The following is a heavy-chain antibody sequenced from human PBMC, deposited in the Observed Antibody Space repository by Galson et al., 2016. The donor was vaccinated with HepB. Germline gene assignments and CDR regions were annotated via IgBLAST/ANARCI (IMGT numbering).Heavy chain of an antibody. CDR3: AKRCCSGAGCHIDY. CDR1: GFTFSNYA. J-gene: IGHJ4*02. D-gene: IGHD2-15*01. V-gene: IGHV3-23*01. CDR2: ISGGGSSR. Sequence: SLRLSCAASGFTFSNYAMSWVRQAPGKGLEWVSAISGGGSSRYYADSVKGRFTISRDNSKDTLYMQMSSLRAEDTAVYYCAKRCCSGAGCHIDYWGQGTLVTVSS.